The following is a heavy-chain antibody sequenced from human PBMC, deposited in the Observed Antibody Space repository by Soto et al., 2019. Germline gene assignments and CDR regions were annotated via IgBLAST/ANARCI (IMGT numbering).Heavy chain of an antibody. CDR1: GGTFSSYT. V-gene: IGHV1-69*04. Sequence: SVKVSCKASGGTFSSYTISWVRQAPGQGLEWMGRIIPIFGIANYAQKFQGRVTITADKSTSTAYMELSSLRSEDTAVYYCARDRYAVVVPVAMTRRRATNFDYWGQGTLVTVSS. CDR3: ARDRYAVVVPVAMTRRRATNFDY. J-gene: IGHJ4*02. CDR2: IIPIFGIA. D-gene: IGHD2-2*01.